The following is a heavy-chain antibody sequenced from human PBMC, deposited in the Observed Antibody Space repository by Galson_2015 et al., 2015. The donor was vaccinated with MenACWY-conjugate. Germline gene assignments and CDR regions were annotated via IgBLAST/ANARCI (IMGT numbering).Heavy chain of an antibody. Sequence: SLRLSCAASGFTFSSYWMSWVRQAPGKGLEWVANIKQDGSEKYYVDSVKGRFTISRDNAKNSLYLQMNSLRAEDTAVYYCARAKYITMIVDGLDYWGQGTLVTVSS. CDR1: GFTFSSYW. V-gene: IGHV3-7*03. J-gene: IGHJ4*02. CDR3: ARAKYITMIVDGLDY. CDR2: IKQDGSEK. D-gene: IGHD3-22*01.